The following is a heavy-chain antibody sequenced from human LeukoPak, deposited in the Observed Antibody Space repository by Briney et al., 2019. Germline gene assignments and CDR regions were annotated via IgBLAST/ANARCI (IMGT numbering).Heavy chain of an antibody. CDR1: GGSFSGYY. J-gene: IGHJ4*02. CDR2: INHSGST. Sequence: PSETLSLTCAVYGGSFSGYYWSWIRQPPGRGLEWIGEINHSGSTNYNPSLKSRVTISVDTSKNQFSLSLSSVTAADTAVYYCAREDIPGRETTILPYWGQGTLVTVSS. V-gene: IGHV4-34*01. CDR3: AREDIPGRETTILPY. D-gene: IGHD5-12*01.